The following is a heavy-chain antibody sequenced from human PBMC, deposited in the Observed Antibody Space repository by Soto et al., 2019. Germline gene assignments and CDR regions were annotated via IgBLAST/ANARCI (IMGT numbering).Heavy chain of an antibody. V-gene: IGHV3-7*05. CDR1: GFTFSEYW. CDR3: AIDGVAPVLYFDH. Sequence: EVQLVESGGGLVQPGGSLRLSCAASGFTFSEYWMNWVRQAPGKGLEWVASIKYDGGEKNYVDSVKGRFTIYRDNAKNSVYLQMASRRAEATAGYYCAIDGVAPVLYFDHWGKGTPGTVSS. CDR2: IKYDGGEK. J-gene: IGHJ4*02. D-gene: IGHD2-2*01.